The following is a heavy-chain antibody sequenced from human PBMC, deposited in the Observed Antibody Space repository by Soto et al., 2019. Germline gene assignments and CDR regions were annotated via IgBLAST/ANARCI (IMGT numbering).Heavy chain of an antibody. Sequence: QDQLVQSGAEVKKPGSSVKVSCKASGGTFSSHTFSWVRQAPGQGLEWMGRIIPALGTATYAQKFQGRVTITADESATTGYMELNSLRSEHTAVYYCARPDFGDYWYFDLWGRGTLVTVSS. J-gene: IGHJ2*01. D-gene: IGHD4-17*01. CDR2: IIPALGTA. V-gene: IGHV1-69*08. CDR1: GGTFSSHT. CDR3: ARPDFGDYWYFDL.